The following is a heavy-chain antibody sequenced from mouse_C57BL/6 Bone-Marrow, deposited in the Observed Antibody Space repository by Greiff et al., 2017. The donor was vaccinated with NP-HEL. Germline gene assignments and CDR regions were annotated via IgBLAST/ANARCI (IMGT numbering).Heavy chain of an antibody. CDR2: INPSSGYT. J-gene: IGHJ3*01. Sequence: VQVVESGAELARPGASVKMSCKASGYTFTSYTMHWVKQRPGQGLEWIGYINPSSGYTKYNQKFKDKATLTADKSSSTAYMQLSSLTSEDSAVYYCARDSWDGGFAYWGQGTLVTVSA. CDR1: GYTFTSYT. CDR3: ARDSWDGGFAY. D-gene: IGHD4-1*01. V-gene: IGHV1-4*01.